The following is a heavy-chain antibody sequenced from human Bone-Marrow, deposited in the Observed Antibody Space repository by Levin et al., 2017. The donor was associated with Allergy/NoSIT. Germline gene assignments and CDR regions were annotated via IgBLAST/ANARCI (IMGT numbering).Heavy chain of an antibody. CDR2: ISGSGGST. D-gene: IGHD2-21*02. V-gene: IGHV3-23*01. CDR1: GFTFSSYA. CDR3: AKGSLLGVTAPQGFDY. Sequence: GGSLRLSCAASGFTFSSYAMSWVRQAPGKGLEWVSAISGSGGSTYYADSVKGRFTISRDNSKNTLYLQMNSLRAEDTAVYYCAKGSLLGVTAPQGFDYWGQGTLVTVSS. J-gene: IGHJ4*02.